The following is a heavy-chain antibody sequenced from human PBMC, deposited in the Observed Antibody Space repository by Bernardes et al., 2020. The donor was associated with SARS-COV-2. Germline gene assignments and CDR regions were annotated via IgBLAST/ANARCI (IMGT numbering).Heavy chain of an antibody. CDR3: ASGGYGPFDY. V-gene: IGHV3-74*01. D-gene: IGHD5-12*01. Sequence: GGSLRLTCVVSGFIFSSYWMHWVRQAPGKGLVWVSRINTNGSTTTYADSVKGRFTISRNNAKNTLFLQMNALRDEDTGVYFCASGGYGPFDYWGRGTLVTVSS. CDR2: INTNGSTT. CDR1: GFIFSSYW. J-gene: IGHJ4*02.